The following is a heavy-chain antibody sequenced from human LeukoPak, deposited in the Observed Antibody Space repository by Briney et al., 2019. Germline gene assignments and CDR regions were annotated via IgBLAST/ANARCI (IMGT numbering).Heavy chain of an antibody. D-gene: IGHD5-12*01. V-gene: IGHV1-2*04. CDR2: INPNSGGT. CDR1: GYTFTGYY. J-gene: IGHJ4*02. CDR3: ARGYSGYDYFDY. Sequence: ASVKVSCQAYGYTFTGYYMHWVRQAPGHGLEWMGWINPNSGGTNYAQKFQGWVTMTRDTSISTAYMELSRLRSDDTAVYYCARGYSGYDYFDYWGQGTLVTVSS.